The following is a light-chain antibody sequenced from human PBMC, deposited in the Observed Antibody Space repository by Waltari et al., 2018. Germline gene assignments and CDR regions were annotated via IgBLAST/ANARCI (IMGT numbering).Light chain of an antibody. V-gene: IGKV3-20*01. Sequence: EICLPRSPGPLSLPPGNRPPLSCRASQSVSRTLAWYQQKPGQAPRPRIYDASSRATGIPDRFSGSGSGTDFSLTISRLEPEDFAVYYCQKYGTLPATFGQGTKVEIK. CDR3: QKYGTLPAT. CDR2: DAS. CDR1: QSVSRT. J-gene: IGKJ1*01.